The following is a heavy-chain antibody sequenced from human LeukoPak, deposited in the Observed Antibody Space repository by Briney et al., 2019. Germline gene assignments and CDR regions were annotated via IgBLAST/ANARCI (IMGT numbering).Heavy chain of an antibody. V-gene: IGHV3-43*02. CDR2: ISGDGGGT. CDR3: AKDASRTAQYFHH. Sequence: GGALRLSCAASEFTFYDYAMHWVRQAPGKGLEWGSLISGDGGGTYYADSVKGRFTISRDNIKNSLYLQMSSLRTEDTAMYYCAKDASRTAQYFHHWGQGTLVTVSS. D-gene: IGHD6-6*01. CDR1: EFTFYDYA. J-gene: IGHJ1*01.